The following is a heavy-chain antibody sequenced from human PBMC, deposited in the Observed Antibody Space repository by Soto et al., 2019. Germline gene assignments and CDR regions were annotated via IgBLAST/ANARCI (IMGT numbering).Heavy chain of an antibody. D-gene: IGHD3-9*01. V-gene: IGHV1-69*13. J-gene: IGHJ5*02. Sequence: SVNVSCKAAGGAFSIYAISWVRQAPGQGLEWMGGIIPIFGTANYAQKFQGRVTITADESTSTAYMELSSLRSEDTAVYYCGSSQGYDILTGYLVYNWFDPWGQGTLVTVSS. CDR1: GGAFSIYA. CDR2: IIPIFGTA. CDR3: GSSQGYDILTGYLVYNWFDP.